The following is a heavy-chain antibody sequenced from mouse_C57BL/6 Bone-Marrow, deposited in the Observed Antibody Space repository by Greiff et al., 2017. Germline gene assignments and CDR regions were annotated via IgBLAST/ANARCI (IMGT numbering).Heavy chain of an antibody. J-gene: IGHJ3*01. CDR2: IYPGDGDT. CDR3: ARGIYYGPAY. V-gene: IGHV1-82*01. CDR1: GYAFSSSW. Sequence: VQLQQSGPELVKPGASVKISCKASGYAFSSSWMNWVKQRPGKGLEWIGRIYPGDGDTNYNGKFKGKATLTADKSSSTAYRQLSSLTSEDSAVYFCARGIYYGPAYWGQGTLVTVSA. D-gene: IGHD2-1*01.